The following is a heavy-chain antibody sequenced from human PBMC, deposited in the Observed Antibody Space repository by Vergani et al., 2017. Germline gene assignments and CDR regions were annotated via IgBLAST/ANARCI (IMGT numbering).Heavy chain of an antibody. J-gene: IGHJ6*03. CDR2: ISSSSSYI. CDR3: ASTPGYCSSTSCYYMDA. V-gene: IGHV3-21*01. D-gene: IGHD2-2*03. Sequence: EVQLLESGGGVVQPGGSLRLSCAASGFIFSSHAMTWVRQAPGKGLEWVSSISSSSSYIYYADSVKGRFTISRDNAKNSLYLQMNSLRAEDTAVYYCASTPGYCSSTSCYYMDAWGKGTTVTVSS. CDR1: GFIFSSHA.